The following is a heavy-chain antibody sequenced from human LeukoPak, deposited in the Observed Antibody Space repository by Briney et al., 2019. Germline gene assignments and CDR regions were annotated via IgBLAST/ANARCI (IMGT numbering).Heavy chain of an antibody. Sequence: SVKVSCKASGGTFSSYAMSWVRQAPGQGLEWMGGIIPILGTANYAQKFQGRVTITADESASTAYMELSSLRSEDTAVYYCARGGYDILTGYYSIWGQGTLVTVSS. CDR1: GGTFSSYA. J-gene: IGHJ4*02. CDR2: IIPILGTA. D-gene: IGHD3-9*01. CDR3: ARGGYDILTGYYSI. V-gene: IGHV1-69*13.